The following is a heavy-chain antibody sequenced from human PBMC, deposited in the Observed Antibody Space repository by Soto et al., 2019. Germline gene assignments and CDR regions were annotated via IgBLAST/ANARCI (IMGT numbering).Heavy chain of an antibody. CDR2: MNPNSGNT. V-gene: IGHV1-8*01. CDR3: RTSFWSGYSYGMDV. J-gene: IGHJ6*02. Sequence: ASVTVSCKASGYTFTSYDINWVRQATGQGLEWMGWMNPNSGNTGYAQKFQGRVTMTRNTSISTAYMELNSLKTEDTAVYYCRTSFWSGYSYGMDVWGQGTTVTVSS. CDR1: GYTFTSYD. D-gene: IGHD3-3*01.